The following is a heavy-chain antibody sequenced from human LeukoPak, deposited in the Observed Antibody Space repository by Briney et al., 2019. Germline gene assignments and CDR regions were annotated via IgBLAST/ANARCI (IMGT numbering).Heavy chain of an antibody. J-gene: IGHJ4*02. CDR2: ISAYNGDT. D-gene: IGHD3-22*01. CDR1: GYIFTNYG. V-gene: IGHV1-18*01. Sequence: ASAKVSCKASGYIFTNYGLIWVRQAPGQGLEWMGWISAYNGDTKYGQKFQGRVTMTTDKTTTTAHMELRNVRSDDTAVYYCARSHSGSLRAPFDYWGQGTLVTVSS. CDR3: ARSHSGSLRAPFDY.